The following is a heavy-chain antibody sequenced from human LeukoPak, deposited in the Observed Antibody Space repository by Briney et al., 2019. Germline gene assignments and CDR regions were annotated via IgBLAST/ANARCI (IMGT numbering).Heavy chain of an antibody. CDR2: IYYSGST. V-gene: IGHV4-39*07. CDR3: ARRPPHCNFMVRGVKPGFDY. J-gene: IGHJ4*02. CDR1: GGSISSSSYY. Sequence: PSETLSLTCTVSGGSISSSSYYWGWIRQPPGKGLEWIGSIYYSGSTYYNPSLKSRVTISVGTSKNQFSLKLSSVTAADTAVYYCARRPPHCNFMVRGVKPGFDYWGQGTLVTVSS. D-gene: IGHD3-10*01.